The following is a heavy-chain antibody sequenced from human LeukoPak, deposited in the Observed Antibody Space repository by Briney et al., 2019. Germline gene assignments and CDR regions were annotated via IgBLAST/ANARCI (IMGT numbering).Heavy chain of an antibody. D-gene: IGHD3-22*01. CDR2: INPNSGGT. CDR3: ARDYDSSGYYFGWFDP. Sequence: ASVKVSCKASGDTFTGYYMHWVRQAPGQGLEWMGWINPNSGGTNYAQKFQGRVTMTRDTSISTAYMELSRLRSDDTAVYYCARDYDSSGYYFGWFDPWGQGTLVTVSS. CDR1: GDTFTGYY. V-gene: IGHV1-2*02. J-gene: IGHJ5*02.